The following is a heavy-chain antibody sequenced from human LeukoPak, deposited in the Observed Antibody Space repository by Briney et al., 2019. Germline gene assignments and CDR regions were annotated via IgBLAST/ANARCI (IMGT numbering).Heavy chain of an antibody. CDR2: MRQDGNEK. D-gene: IGHD3-10*01. CDR1: GFTFSSYW. J-gene: IGHJ4*02. CDR3: ATDRRGSNDY. V-gene: IGHV3-7*01. Sequence: GGSLRLSCVASGFTFSSYWMTWVRQAPGKGLEWVANMRQDGNEKYYVDSVRGRFTISRDNAKNSLYLQMNSLRAEDTAVYYCATDRRGSNDYWGRGTLVTVSS.